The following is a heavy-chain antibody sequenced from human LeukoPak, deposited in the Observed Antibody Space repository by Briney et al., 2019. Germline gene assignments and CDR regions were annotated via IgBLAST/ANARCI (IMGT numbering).Heavy chain of an antibody. J-gene: IGHJ4*02. CDR1: GGSISSSSYY. CDR3: ARERNFGYYFDY. D-gene: IGHD3-10*01. V-gene: IGHV4-39*07. CDR2: IYYSGST. Sequence: PSETLSLTCTVSGGSISSSSYYWGWIRQPPGKGLEWIGSIYYSGSTYYNPPLKSRVTISVDRSKNQFSLKLSSVTAADTAVYYCARERNFGYYFDYWGQGTLVTVSS.